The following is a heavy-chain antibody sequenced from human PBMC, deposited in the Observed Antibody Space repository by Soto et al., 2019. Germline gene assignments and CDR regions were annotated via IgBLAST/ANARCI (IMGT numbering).Heavy chain of an antibody. V-gene: IGHV3-21*01. CDR3: AGTDDSLDY. J-gene: IGHJ4*02. CDR1: GIPFNTYY. D-gene: IGHD3-22*01. Sequence: EVQMVESGGGLVKPGGSLGLPCAAFGIPFNTYYMNWVRQPPGKGLEWVSSISSDGSHVFYGDSAKGRFTISRDNAKNSLYLQMNSLTAEDTAVYYCAGTDDSLDYWGRGTLVTVSS. CDR2: ISSDGSHV.